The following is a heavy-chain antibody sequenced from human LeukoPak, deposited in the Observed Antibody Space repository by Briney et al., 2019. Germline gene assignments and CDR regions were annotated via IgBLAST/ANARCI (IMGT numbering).Heavy chain of an antibody. CDR3: ARDIRQWLVRGENYYYYYYMDV. CDR2: IYTSGST. Sequence: SETLSLTCTVSGGSISSYYWSWIRQPAGKGLEWIGRIYTSGSTNYNPSLKSRVTMSVDTSKNQFSLKLSSVTAADTAVYYCARDIRQWLVRGENYYYYYYMDVWGKGTTVTVSS. CDR1: GGSISSYY. V-gene: IGHV4-4*07. D-gene: IGHD6-19*01. J-gene: IGHJ6*03.